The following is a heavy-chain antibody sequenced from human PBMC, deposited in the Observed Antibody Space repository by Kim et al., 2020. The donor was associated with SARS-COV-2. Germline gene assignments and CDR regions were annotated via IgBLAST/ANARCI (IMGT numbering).Heavy chain of an antibody. CDR1: GGSISSSSYY. V-gene: IGHV4-39*01. CDR3: ASSGSYRTPLFDY. J-gene: IGHJ4*02. CDR2: IYYSGST. D-gene: IGHD1-26*01. Sequence: SETLSLTCTVSGGSISSSSYYWGGIRQPPGKGLEWIGSIYYSGSTYYNPSLKSRVTISVDTSKNQFSLKLSSVTAADTAVYYCASSGSYRTPLFDYWGQGTLVTVSS.